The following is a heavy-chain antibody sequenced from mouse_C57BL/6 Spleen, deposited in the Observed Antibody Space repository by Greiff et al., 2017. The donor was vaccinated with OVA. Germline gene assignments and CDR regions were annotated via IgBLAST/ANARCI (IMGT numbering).Heavy chain of an antibody. D-gene: IGHD2-5*01. CDR3: ARMGSNYSLDD. V-gene: IGHV1-72*01. CDR1: GYTFTSYW. J-gene: IGHJ2*01. CDR2: IDPYSGGT. Sequence: VQLQQPGAELVKPGASVKLSCKASGYTFTSYWMHWVKQRPGLGLEWIGRIDPYSGGTKYNEKFKSKATLTVDKPSSTAYMQLSSLTSEDSAVYYCARMGSNYSLDDWGQGTTLTVSS.